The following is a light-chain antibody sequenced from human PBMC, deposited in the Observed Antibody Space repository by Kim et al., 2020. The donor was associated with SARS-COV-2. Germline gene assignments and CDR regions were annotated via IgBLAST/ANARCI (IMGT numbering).Light chain of an antibody. CDR1: VLATKY. J-gene: IGLJ2*01. CDR2: KDS. CDR3: YSSADNNVV. Sequence: SYELTQPSSVSVSPGQTARISCSGDVLATKYSRWFQQKPGQAPVLVIYKDSERPSGFPERFSGSSSGTTVTLTISGAKVAEEADYYCYSSADNNVV. V-gene: IGLV3-27*01.